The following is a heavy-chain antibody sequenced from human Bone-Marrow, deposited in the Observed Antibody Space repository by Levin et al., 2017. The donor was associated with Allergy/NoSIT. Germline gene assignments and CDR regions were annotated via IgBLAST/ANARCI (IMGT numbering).Heavy chain of an antibody. CDR2: IHNGDRI. J-gene: IGHJ1*01. Sequence: GGSLRLSCAASGFIFTSDFMSWVRQAPGKGLQWVSMIHNGDRIYYTDSVKGRFIISRDSSKNTLYLETNNPGADDTAVYYCVTRGHWGQGPLVTVSS. CDR1: GFIFTSDF. D-gene: IGHD3-10*01. V-gene: IGHV3-53*01. CDR3: VTRGH.